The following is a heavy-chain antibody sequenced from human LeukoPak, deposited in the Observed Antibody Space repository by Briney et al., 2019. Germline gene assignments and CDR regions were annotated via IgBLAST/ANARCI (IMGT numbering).Heavy chain of an antibody. CDR1: GFTVSSNY. CDR3: ARSAAGYFDY. CDR2: IYSGGRT. J-gene: IGHJ4*02. Sequence: GGSLRLSCAASGFTVSSNYMSWVRQAPGMGLEWVSVIYSGGRTYYADSVKGRFTISRDNSKNTLYLQMNSLRAEDTAVYYCARSAAGYFDYWGQGTLVTVSS. D-gene: IGHD6-13*01. V-gene: IGHV3-66*01.